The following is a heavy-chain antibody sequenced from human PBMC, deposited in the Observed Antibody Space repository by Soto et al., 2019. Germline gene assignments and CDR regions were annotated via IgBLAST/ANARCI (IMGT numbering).Heavy chain of an antibody. J-gene: IGHJ4*02. Sequence: SETLSLTCSVSGASMSPYYWTWVRQPPGKGLERIANVYYRGTTNYNSSLKSRVTISVATSKNQFSLTMTSVSAADTAIYYCARVGDGYNWDFDYWGQGTLVTVSS. D-gene: IGHD5-12*01. CDR3: ARVGDGYNWDFDY. V-gene: IGHV4-59*01. CDR1: GASMSPYY. CDR2: VYYRGTT.